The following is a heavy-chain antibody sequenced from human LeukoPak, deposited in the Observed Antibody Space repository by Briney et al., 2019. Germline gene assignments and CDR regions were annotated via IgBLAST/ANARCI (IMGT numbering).Heavy chain of an antibody. CDR2: IYTSGST. D-gene: IGHD4-17*01. V-gene: IGHV4-4*09. CDR3: ARRGDDYGEYFQH. J-gene: IGHJ1*01. CDR1: GGSIRTYY. Sequence: MTSETLSLTCTVSGGSIRTYYWSWIRQPPGKGLEWIGYIYTSGSTNYNPSLKSRVTISVDTSKNRFSLKLSSVTAADTAVYYCARRGDDYGEYFQHWGQGTLVTVSS.